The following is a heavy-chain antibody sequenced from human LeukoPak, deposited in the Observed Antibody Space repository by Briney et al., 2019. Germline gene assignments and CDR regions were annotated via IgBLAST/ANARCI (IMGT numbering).Heavy chain of an antibody. D-gene: IGHD2-8*01. Sequence: ASVKVSCKASRYTFTGYYMHWVRQAPGQGLEWMGRINPNSGGTNYAQKFQGRVTMTRDTSISTAYMELSRLRSDDTAVYYCASGCTNGVCWGIDPWGQGTLVTVSS. CDR1: RYTFTGYY. CDR2: INPNSGGT. J-gene: IGHJ5*02. V-gene: IGHV1-2*06. CDR3: ASGCTNGVCWGIDP.